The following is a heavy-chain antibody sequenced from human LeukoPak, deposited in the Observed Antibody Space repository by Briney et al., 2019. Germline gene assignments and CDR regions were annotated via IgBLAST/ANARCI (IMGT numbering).Heavy chain of an antibody. J-gene: IGHJ5*02. CDR3: AREWDIVVVPAAIRNNWFDP. CDR2: IYHSGST. Sequence: SETLSFTCTVSGYSISSGYYWGWIRQPPGKGLEWIGSIYHSGSTYYNPSLKSRVTISVDTSKNQFSLKLSSVTAADTAVYYCAREWDIVVVPAAIRNNWFDPWGQGTLVTVSS. V-gene: IGHV4-38-2*02. CDR1: GYSISSGYY. D-gene: IGHD2-2*02.